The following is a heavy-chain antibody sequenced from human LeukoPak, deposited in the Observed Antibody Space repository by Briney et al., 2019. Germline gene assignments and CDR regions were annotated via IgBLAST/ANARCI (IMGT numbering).Heavy chain of an antibody. CDR1: GFTFSSYA. V-gene: IGHV3-23*01. J-gene: IGHJ4*02. Sequence: GGSLRLSCAASGFTFSSYAMSWVRQAPGKGLEWVSAISGSGGSTYYADSVKGRFTISRDNPKNTLYLQMNSLRAEDTAVYYCAKVSNRPSYYDSSGYYPILDYWGQGTLVTVSS. CDR3: AKVSNRPSYYDSSGYYPILDY. CDR2: ISGSGGST. D-gene: IGHD3-22*01.